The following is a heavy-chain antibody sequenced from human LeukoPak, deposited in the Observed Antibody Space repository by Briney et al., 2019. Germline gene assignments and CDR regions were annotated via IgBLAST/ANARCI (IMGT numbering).Heavy chain of an antibody. Sequence: PSETLPVTCAVYGGSFSGYYWSWIRQPPGKGLEWIGKINHSGSTNYNPSLKSRVTISVDTSKNQFSLKLSSVTAADTAVYYCARGLVGSDWFDPWGQGTLVTVSS. CDR1: GGSFSGYY. V-gene: IGHV4-34*01. CDR2: INHSGST. D-gene: IGHD3-10*01. J-gene: IGHJ5*02. CDR3: ARGLVGSDWFDP.